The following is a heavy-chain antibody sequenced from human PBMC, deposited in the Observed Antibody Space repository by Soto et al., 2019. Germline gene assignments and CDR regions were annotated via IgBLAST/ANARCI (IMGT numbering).Heavy chain of an antibody. J-gene: IGHJ6*02. Sequence: ASVKVSCKASGYTFTGYYMHWVRQAPGQGLEWMGWINPNSGGTNYAQKFQGWVTMTRDTSISTAYMELSRLRSDDTAVYYCARDYNYYDSSGYYYYYGMDVWGQGTTVTVSS. CDR2: INPNSGGT. CDR3: ARDYNYYDSSGYYYYYGMDV. V-gene: IGHV1-2*04. D-gene: IGHD3-22*01. CDR1: GYTFTGYY.